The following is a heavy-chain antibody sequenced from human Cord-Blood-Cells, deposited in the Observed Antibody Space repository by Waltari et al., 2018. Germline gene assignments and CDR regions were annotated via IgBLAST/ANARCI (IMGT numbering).Heavy chain of an antibody. V-gene: IGHV3-33*01. CDR1: GFTFSSYG. CDR3: ARDWPGPEDAFDI. CDR2: IWDDGSNK. D-gene: IGHD7-27*01. Sequence: QVQLVESGGGVVQPGRSLRLSCAASGFTFSSYGMHWVRQAPGKGLGGVAVIWDDGSNKYYADSVKGRFTISRDNSKNTLYLQMNSLRAEDTAVYYCARDWPGPEDAFDIWGQGTMVTVSS. J-gene: IGHJ3*02.